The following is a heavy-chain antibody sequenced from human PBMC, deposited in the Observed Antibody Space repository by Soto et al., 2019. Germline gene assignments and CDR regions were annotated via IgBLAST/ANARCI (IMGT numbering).Heavy chain of an antibody. V-gene: IGHV1-18*01. D-gene: IGHD3-9*01. CDR1: GYSFNTYG. CDR2: INTDNGNT. J-gene: IGHJ4*02. CDR3: ARGPDLRLFGCNFDY. Sequence: QIQLVQSGPEVKKPGASVKVSCKASGYSFNTYGITWVRQAPGQGLEWMGWINTDNGNTNYAQNLQSRVNMTTDTSTSTAYMELRSVRSDDTAVYYCARGPDLRLFGCNFDYWGQGTLVTVSS.